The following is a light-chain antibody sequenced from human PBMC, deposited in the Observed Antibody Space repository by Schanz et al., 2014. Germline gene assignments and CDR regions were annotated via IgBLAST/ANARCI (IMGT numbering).Light chain of an antibody. V-gene: IGLV2-14*02. J-gene: IGLJ2*01. CDR1: SSDIGSYNL. CDR3: SSYTSSGTPVV. Sequence: QSALTQPASVSGSPGQSITISCTGTSSDIGSYNLVSWYQQHPDKAPKLMIYEGSNRPSGVSNRFSGSKSGNTASLTISGLQAGDEAEYYCSSYTSSGTPVVFGGGTKLTVL. CDR2: EGS.